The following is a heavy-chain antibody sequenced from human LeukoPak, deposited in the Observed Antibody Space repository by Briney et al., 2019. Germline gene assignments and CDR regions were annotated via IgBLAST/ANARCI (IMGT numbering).Heavy chain of an antibody. V-gene: IGHV3-23*01. CDR3: ATYRQVLLPFES. D-gene: IGHD2-8*02. CDR1: GFTFSNYG. J-gene: IGHJ4*02. Sequence: GGSLRLSCAASGFTFSNYGMHWVRQPPGKGLEWVSSIFPSGGEIHYADSVRGRFTISRDNSKSTLSLQMNSLRAEDTAIYYCATYRQVLLPFESWGQGTLVTVSS. CDR2: IFPSGGEI.